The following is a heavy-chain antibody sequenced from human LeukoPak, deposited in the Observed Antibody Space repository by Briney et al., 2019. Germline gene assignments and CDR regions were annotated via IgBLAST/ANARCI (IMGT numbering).Heavy chain of an antibody. CDR1: GFTFSSYN. CDR2: ISTSSSYI. Sequence: GGSLRLSCAASGFTFSSYNMNWVRQAPGKGLQWVSSISTSSSYIYYADSVKGRFTISRDNAKTTLYLQMNSLRAEDTALYYCARGGRTVTTFYWGQGTLVTVSS. D-gene: IGHD4-17*01. V-gene: IGHV3-21*04. J-gene: IGHJ4*02. CDR3: ARGGRTVTTFY.